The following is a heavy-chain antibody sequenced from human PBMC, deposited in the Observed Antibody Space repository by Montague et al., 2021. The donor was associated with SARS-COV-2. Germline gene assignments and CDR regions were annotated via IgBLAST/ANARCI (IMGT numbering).Heavy chain of an antibody. J-gene: IGHJ4*02. D-gene: IGHD3-10*01. CDR1: GFTFTKYA. Sequence: SLRLSCAASGFTFTKYAMTWVRQAPGKGLEWVSTISAGGSTFYADSVKGRFTVSRGNSKSTVFLQMSSLRVEDTAVYYCAQRRSPSESYKYFDNWVQGTLVTVSS. V-gene: IGHV3-23*01. CDR2: ISAGGST. CDR3: AQRRSPSESYKYFDN.